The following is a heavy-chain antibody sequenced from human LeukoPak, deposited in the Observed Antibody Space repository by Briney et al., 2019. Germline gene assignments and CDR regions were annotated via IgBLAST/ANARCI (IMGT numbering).Heavy chain of an antibody. CDR3: VRDRTVGSGKNAFDM. CDR1: GFTFSSYE. D-gene: IGHD3-10*01. CDR2: IVGSGETI. J-gene: IGHJ3*02. V-gene: IGHV3-48*03. Sequence: PGGSLRLSCGASGFTFSSYEMTWFRQAPGKGLEWVSYIVGSGETIYYADSVKGRFTISRDNAKNSLYLQMNSLRAEDTAVYYCVRDRTVGSGKNAFDMWGQGTMVTVSS.